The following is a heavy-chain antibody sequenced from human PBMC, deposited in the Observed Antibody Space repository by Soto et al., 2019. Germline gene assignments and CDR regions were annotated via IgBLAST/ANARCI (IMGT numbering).Heavy chain of an antibody. Sequence: HPGGSLRLSCAASGFTFSSYGMHWVRQAPGKGLEWVAVIWYDGSNKYYADSVKGRFTISRDNSKNTLYLQMNSLRAEDTAVYYCARVGEKRRFLEWLPPYYYYYGMDVWGQGTTVTVSS. D-gene: IGHD3-3*01. J-gene: IGHJ6*02. CDR3: ARVGEKRRFLEWLPPYYYYYGMDV. CDR1: GFTFSSYG. V-gene: IGHV3-33*01. CDR2: IWYDGSNK.